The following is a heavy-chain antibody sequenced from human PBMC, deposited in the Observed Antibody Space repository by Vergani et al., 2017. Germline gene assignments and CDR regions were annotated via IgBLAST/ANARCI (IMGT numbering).Heavy chain of an antibody. D-gene: IGHD1-7*01. CDR3: ARDSRELLIDY. V-gene: IGHV4-34*01. J-gene: IGHJ4*02. Sequence: QVQLQQWGAGLLKPSETLSLTCAVYGGSFSGYYWSWIRQPPGKGLEWIGEINHSGSTNYNPSLKSRVTISVDTSKNQFSLKLSSVTAADTAVYYCARDSRELLIDYWGQGTLVTVSS. CDR1: GGSFSGYY. CDR2: INHSGST.